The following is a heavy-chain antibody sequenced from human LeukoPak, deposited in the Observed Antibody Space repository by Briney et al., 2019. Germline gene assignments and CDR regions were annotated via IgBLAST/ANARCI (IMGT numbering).Heavy chain of an antibody. CDR2: ISGSGGST. CDR3: AKDQTLYYYYGMDV. CDR1: GFTFSSYA. J-gene: IGHJ6*02. V-gene: IGHV3-23*01. Sequence: HPGASLRLSWAASGFTFSSYAMSWVRQAPGKGLEWVSAISGSGGSTYYADSVKGRFTISRDNSKNTLYLQMNSLRAEDTAVYYCAKDQTLYYYYGMDVWGQGTTVTVSS.